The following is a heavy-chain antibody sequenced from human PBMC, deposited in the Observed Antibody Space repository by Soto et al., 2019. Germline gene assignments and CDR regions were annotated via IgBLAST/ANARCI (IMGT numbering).Heavy chain of an antibody. CDR2: IYYSGST. Sequence: SETLSLTCTVSGGSISSGGYYWSWIRQHPGKGLEWIGYIYYSGSTYYNPSLKSRVTISVDTSKNQFSLKLSSVTAADTAVYYCARVWYGGYNWFDPWGQGTLVTVSS. CDR3: ARVWYGGYNWFDP. V-gene: IGHV4-31*03. J-gene: IGHJ5*02. CDR1: GGSISSGGYY. D-gene: IGHD3-10*01.